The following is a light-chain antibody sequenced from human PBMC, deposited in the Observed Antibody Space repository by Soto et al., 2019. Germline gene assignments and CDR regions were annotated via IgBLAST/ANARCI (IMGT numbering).Light chain of an antibody. CDR3: QQYDNHPSWT. J-gene: IGKJ1*01. Sequence: DILMTQSPSSLSASVGDRVTITCQASQDISNYLNWYQQKPGKAPKLLIYDASNLGTGVPSRFSGSGSGRDFTFTISSLQPEDIATYYCQQYDNHPSWTFGQGTKVEIK. V-gene: IGKV1-33*01. CDR2: DAS. CDR1: QDISNY.